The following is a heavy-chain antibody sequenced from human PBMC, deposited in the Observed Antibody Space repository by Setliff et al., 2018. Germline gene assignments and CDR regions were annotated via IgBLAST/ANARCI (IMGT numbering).Heavy chain of an antibody. Sequence: SETLSLTCTVSGDSITSGSFYWSWIRQPAGKGLEWIGQIYTRGSTNENLSLKSRVTISVDPSKNQVSLRLASVTAADTAVYYCAKATGFGELFIWGQGALVTAPQ. CDR1: GDSITSGSFY. V-gene: IGHV4-61*09. CDR2: IYTRGST. D-gene: IGHD3-10*01. J-gene: IGHJ4*02. CDR3: AKATGFGELFI.